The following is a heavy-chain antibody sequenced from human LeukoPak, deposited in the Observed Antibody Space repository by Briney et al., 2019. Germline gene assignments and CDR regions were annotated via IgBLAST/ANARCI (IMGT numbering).Heavy chain of an antibody. CDR2: INHSGST. J-gene: IGHJ6*03. CDR3: ARLGYCSSTSCWGYYYYMDV. Sequence: KPSETLSLTCAVYGGSFSGYYWSWIRQPPGKGLEWIGEINHSGSTNYNPSLKSRVTISVDMSKNQFSLKLSSVTAADTAVYYCARLGYCSSTSCWGYYYYMDVWGKGTTVTVSS. CDR1: GGSFSGYY. D-gene: IGHD2-2*01. V-gene: IGHV4-34*01.